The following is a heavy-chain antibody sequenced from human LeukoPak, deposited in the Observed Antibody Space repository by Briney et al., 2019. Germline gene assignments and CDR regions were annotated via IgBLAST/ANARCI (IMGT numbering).Heavy chain of an antibody. Sequence: SVKVSCKASGGTFSSYAISWVRQAPGQGLEWMGRIIPILGIANCAQKFQGRVTITADKSTSTAYMELSSLRSEDTAVYYCASGLGGPYWGQGTLVTVSS. J-gene: IGHJ4*02. CDR2: IIPILGIA. D-gene: IGHD3-16*01. CDR1: GGTFSSYA. CDR3: ASGLGGPY. V-gene: IGHV1-69*04.